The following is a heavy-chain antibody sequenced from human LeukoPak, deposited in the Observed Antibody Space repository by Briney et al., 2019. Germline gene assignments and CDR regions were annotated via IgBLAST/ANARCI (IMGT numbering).Heavy chain of an antibody. Sequence: GGSLRLSCAASGFTFSSYAMSWVRQAPGKGLEWASAISGSGGSTYYADSVKGRFTISRDNSKNTLYLQMNSLRAEDTAVYYCAKDPRASSSWLFGFDYWGQGTLVTVSS. CDR2: ISGSGGST. J-gene: IGHJ4*02. CDR3: AKDPRASSSWLFGFDY. V-gene: IGHV3-23*01. D-gene: IGHD6-13*01. CDR1: GFTFSSYA.